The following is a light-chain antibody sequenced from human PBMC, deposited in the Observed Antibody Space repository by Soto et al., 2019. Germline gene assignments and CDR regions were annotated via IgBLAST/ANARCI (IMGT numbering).Light chain of an antibody. Sequence: QSVLTQPPSVSGAPGQRVTISCTGSSSNIGAGYDVHWYQQLPGTAPKLLIYGNSNRPSGVPDRFSGSKSGTSASLAITGIKAEDEADYYCQSYDSRLSSYVFGTGTKLTVL. CDR3: QSYDSRLSSYV. V-gene: IGLV1-40*01. CDR1: SSNIGAGYD. J-gene: IGLJ1*01. CDR2: GNS.